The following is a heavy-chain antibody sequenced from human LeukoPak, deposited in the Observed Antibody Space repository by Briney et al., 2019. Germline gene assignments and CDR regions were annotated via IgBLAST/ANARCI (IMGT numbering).Heavy chain of an antibody. CDR1: GITFSSYA. V-gene: IGHV3-15*01. D-gene: IGHD1-26*01. CDR2: IKSKTDGGTT. J-gene: IGHJ4*02. Sequence: GGSLRLSCAASGITFSSYAMSWVRQAPGKGLEWVGRIKSKTDGGTTDYAAPVKGRFTISRDDSKNTLYLQMNSLKTEDTAVYYCTTRGGSFSIFDYWGQGTLVTVSS. CDR3: TTRGGSFSIFDY.